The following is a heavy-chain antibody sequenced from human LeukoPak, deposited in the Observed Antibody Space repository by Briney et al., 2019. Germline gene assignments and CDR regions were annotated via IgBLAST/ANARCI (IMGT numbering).Heavy chain of an antibody. V-gene: IGHV3-11*06. CDR1: GFTFSDYY. Sequence: PGGSLRLSCAASGFTFSDYYMSWIRQAPGKGLEWVSSISSSSSYIYYADSVKGRFTISRDNAKNSLYLQMNSLRAEDTAVYYCARGDSSGYYQNWFDPWGQGTLVTVSS. CDR2: ISSSSSYI. CDR3: ARGDSSGYYQNWFDP. D-gene: IGHD3-22*01. J-gene: IGHJ5*02.